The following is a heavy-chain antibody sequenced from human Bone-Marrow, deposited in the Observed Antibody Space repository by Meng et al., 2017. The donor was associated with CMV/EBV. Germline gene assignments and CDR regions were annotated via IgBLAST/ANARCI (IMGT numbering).Heavy chain of an antibody. D-gene: IGHD1-26*01. J-gene: IGHJ6*02. V-gene: IGHV1-2*02. CDR1: GYTFTGYY. CDR2: INPNSGGT. CDR3: ARASNSGSYPRGWYYYYGMDV. Sequence: ASVKVSCKASGYTFTGYYMHWVRQAPGQGLEWMGWINPNSGGTNYAQKFQGRVTMTRDTSMSTAYMELSRLRSDDTAVYYCARASNSGSYPRGWYYYYGMDVWGQGTTVTVSS.